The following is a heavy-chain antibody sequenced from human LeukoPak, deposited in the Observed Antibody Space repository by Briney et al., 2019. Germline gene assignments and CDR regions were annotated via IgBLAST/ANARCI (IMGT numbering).Heavy chain of an antibody. CDR3: ASRYGGYVHYYYYYYGMDV. D-gene: IGHD5-12*01. CDR2: IIPIFGTA. J-gene: IGHJ6*04. CDR1: GGTFSSYA. V-gene: IGHV1-69*01. Sequence: ASVKVSCKAPGGTFSSYAISWVRQAPGQGLEWTGGIIPIFGTANYAQKFQGRVTITADESTSTAYMELSSLRSEDTAVYYCASRYGGYVHYYYYYYGMDVWGKGTTVTVSS.